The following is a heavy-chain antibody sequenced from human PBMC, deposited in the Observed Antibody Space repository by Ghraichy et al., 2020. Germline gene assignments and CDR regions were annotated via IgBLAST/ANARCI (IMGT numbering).Heavy chain of an antibody. CDR2: IYYSGST. Sequence: SETLSLTCTVSGGSISSSSYYWGWIRQPPGKGLEWIGSIYYSGSTYYNPSLKSRVTISVDTSKNQFSLKLSSVTAADTAVYYCARQRITMVRGWSDLTTRHNWFDPWGQGTLVTVSS. D-gene: IGHD3-10*01. CDR3: ARQRITMVRGWSDLTTRHNWFDP. CDR1: GGSISSSSYY. J-gene: IGHJ5*02. V-gene: IGHV4-39*01.